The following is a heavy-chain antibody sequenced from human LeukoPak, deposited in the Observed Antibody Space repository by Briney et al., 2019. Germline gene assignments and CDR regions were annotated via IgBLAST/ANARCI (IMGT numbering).Heavy chain of an antibody. D-gene: IGHD3-16*01. Sequence: MSGGSLRLSCAASGFTFSSYGMSWVRQPPGKGLEWIGEINHSGSTNYNPSLKSRVTISVDTSKNQFSLKLSSVTAADTAVYYCARLALRYYYMDVWGKGTTVTISS. CDR1: GFTFSSYG. V-gene: IGHV4-34*01. CDR3: ARLALRYYYMDV. CDR2: INHSGST. J-gene: IGHJ6*03.